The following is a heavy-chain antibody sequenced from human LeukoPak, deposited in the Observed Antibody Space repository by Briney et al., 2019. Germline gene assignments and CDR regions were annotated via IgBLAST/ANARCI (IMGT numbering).Heavy chain of an antibody. D-gene: IGHD3-16*02. CDR3: AKAESLGELSFRSLWYFDY. CDR1: GFTFDDYA. V-gene: IGHV3-9*01. Sequence: PGGSLRLSCAASGFTFDDYAMHWVRQAPGKGLEWVSGISWNSGSIGYADSVKGRFTISRDNAKNSLYLQMNSLRAEDTALYYCAKAESLGELSFRSLWYFDYWGQGTLVTVSS. CDR2: ISWNSGSI. J-gene: IGHJ4*02.